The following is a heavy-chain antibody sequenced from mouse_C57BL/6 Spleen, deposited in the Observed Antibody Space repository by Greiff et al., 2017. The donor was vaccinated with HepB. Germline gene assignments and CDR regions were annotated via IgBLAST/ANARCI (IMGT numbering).Heavy chain of an antibody. CDR1: GYAFSSSW. Sequence: QVQLQQSGPELVKPGASVKISCKASGYAFSSSWMNWVKQRPGKGLEWIGRIYPGDGDTNYNGKFKGKATLTADKSSSTAYMQLSSLTSEDSAVYFWARTGYYFDYWGQGTTLTVSS. CDR2: IYPGDGDT. J-gene: IGHJ2*01. V-gene: IGHV1-82*01. CDR3: ARTGYYFDY. D-gene: IGHD4-1*01.